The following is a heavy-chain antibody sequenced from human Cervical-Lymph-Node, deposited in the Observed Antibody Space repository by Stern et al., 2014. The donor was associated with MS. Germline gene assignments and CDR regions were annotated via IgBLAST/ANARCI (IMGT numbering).Heavy chain of an antibody. CDR2: LIPICGTT. D-gene: IGHD1-1*01. V-gene: IGHV1-69*01. CDR1: GDTLSNFA. CDR3: ARDNDDNGMDV. Sequence: QVQLGQSGAEIKKPGSSVTVSCKTSGDTLSNFAISWVRQAPGQGLEWMGGLIPICGTTHYAQNFQGRVTLTADQSTGTAYMDLGSLRSEDTAVYYCARDNDDNGMDVWGQGTTITVSS. J-gene: IGHJ6*02.